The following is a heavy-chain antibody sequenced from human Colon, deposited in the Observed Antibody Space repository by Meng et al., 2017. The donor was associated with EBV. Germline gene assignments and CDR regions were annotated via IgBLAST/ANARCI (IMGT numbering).Heavy chain of an antibody. CDR1: GYTFSTYT. D-gene: IGHD2/OR15-2a*01. J-gene: IGHJ5*02. CDR2: ISTNTWTP. V-gene: IGHV7-4-1*02. Sequence: QGQLVHSCRDLKQPWASVKGSCKAAGYTFSTYTRNWVRQAHGRGLEWMGWISTNTWTPTYTQGFTGRFVFSLDTSVSTAYLQISSLKAEDTAVYYCARGGNFDPWGQGTLVTVSS. CDR3: ARGGNFDP.